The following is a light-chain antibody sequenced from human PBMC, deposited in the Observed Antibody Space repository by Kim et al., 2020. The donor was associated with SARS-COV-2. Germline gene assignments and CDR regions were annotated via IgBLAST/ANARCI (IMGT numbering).Light chain of an antibody. Sequence: EIVLTQSPGTLSLSPGESATLSCRASQTVTNRYLAWYQQKPGQSPRLLIYNASERASGIPDRFSGSGSGTDFALTISRLEPEDFAVYYCQQYAASRTFGQGTKVDIK. CDR2: NAS. V-gene: IGKV3-20*01. J-gene: IGKJ1*01. CDR1: QTVTNRY. CDR3: QQYAASRT.